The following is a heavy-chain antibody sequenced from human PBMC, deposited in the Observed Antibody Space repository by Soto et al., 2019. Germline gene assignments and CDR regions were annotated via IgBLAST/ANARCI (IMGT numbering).Heavy chain of an antibody. CDR2: INPNSGGT. J-gene: IGHJ6*02. Sequence: ASVKVSCKASGDTFTGYYMHWVRQAPGQGLEWMGWINPNSGGTNYAQKFQGWVTMTRDTSISTAYMELSRLRSDDTAVYYCARGGGGYSENYGMDVWGQGTTVTVSS. V-gene: IGHV1-2*04. CDR3: ARGGGGYSENYGMDV. CDR1: GDTFTGYY. D-gene: IGHD5-18*01.